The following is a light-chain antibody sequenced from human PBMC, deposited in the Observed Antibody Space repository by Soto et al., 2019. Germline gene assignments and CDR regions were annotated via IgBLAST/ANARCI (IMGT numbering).Light chain of an antibody. CDR3: QQYYSTPWT. CDR1: QSVLYSSNNKNY. CDR2: WAS. Sequence: DIVMTQSPDSLAVPLGERATINCKSSQSVLYSSNNKNYLAWYQQKPGQPPKLLIYWASTRESGVPDRFSGSGSGTDFTLTISSLQAEDVAVYYCQQYYSTPWTFGQGT. V-gene: IGKV4-1*01. J-gene: IGKJ1*01.